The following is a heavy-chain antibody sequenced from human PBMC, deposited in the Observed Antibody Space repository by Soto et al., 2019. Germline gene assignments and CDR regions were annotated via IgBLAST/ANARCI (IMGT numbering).Heavy chain of an antibody. CDR2: LSSDGFGA. V-gene: IGHV3-74*03. D-gene: IGHD1-20*01. J-gene: IGHJ6*02. Sequence: DVHLEESGGGSVQPGGSLRLSCAASGFSLSPYWMHWVRQAPGRGLEWVSRLSSDGFGAAYADSVKGRFFISRDIASNTLFLQMNSLRADDTAVYYCARVSGGGRQGLITPWYNFGMDFWGQGTTVTVSS. CDR1: GFSLSPYW. CDR3: ARVSGGGRQGLITPWYNFGMDF.